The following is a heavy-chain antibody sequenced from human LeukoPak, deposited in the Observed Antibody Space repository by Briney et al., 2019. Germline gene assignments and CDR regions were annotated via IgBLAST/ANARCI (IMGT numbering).Heavy chain of an antibody. Sequence: GGSLRLSCAASGFTFSSYSMNWVRQAPGKGLEWVSSISSSSSHIYYADSVKGRFTISRDNAKNSLYLQMNSLRAEDTAVYYCARVPKTPHYYYGMDVWGQGTTVTVSS. CDR2: ISSSSSHI. CDR3: ARVPKTPHYYYGMDV. CDR1: GFTFSSYS. V-gene: IGHV3-21*01. J-gene: IGHJ6*02.